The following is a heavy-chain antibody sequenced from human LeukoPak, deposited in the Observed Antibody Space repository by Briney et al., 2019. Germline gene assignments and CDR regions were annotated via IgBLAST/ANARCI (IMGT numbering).Heavy chain of an antibody. CDR1: GFTFGDYA. CDR3: AKDARRSSGWYFFDH. J-gene: IGHJ4*02. D-gene: IGHD6-19*01. Sequence: PGRSLRLTCTASGFTFGDYAMSWVRQAPGKGLEWVGFIRSKAYGGTTEYAASVKGRFTISRDDSKSIAYLQMNSLRVEDTAVYYCAKDARRSSGWYFFDHWGQGTLVTVSS. V-gene: IGHV3-49*04. CDR2: IRSKAYGGTT.